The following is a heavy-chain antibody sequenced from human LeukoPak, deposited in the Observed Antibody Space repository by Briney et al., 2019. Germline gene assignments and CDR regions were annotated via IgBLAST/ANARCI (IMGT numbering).Heavy chain of an antibody. CDR3: ARGFYGDYEVPFDY. J-gene: IGHJ4*02. Sequence: GGSLRLFCAASVFTYSSFWTSWVRQVPGKGLEWVANIKQDGSEKYYVDSAKGRLTISRDNAKNPFCLQRNSLSAEDTAVYYSARGFYGDYEVPFDYWGQGTLVTVSS. D-gene: IGHD4-17*01. CDR1: VFTYSSFW. CDR2: IKQDGSEK. V-gene: IGHV3-7*01.